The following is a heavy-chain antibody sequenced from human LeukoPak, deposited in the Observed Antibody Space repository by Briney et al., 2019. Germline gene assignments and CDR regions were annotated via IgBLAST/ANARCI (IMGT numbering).Heavy chain of an antibody. D-gene: IGHD1-1*01. Sequence: SETLSLTCTVSGGSISSGSYYWSWIRQPAGKGLEWIGRIYTSGSTNYNPSLKSRVTISVDTSKNQFSLKLSSVAAADTAVYYCARDGKYNNNWAFDYWGQGILVTVSS. J-gene: IGHJ4*02. CDR2: IYTSGST. V-gene: IGHV4-61*02. CDR3: ARDGKYNNNWAFDY. CDR1: GGSISSGSYY.